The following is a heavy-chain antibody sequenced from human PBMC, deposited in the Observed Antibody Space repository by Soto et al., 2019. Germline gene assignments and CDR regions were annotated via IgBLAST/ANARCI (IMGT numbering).Heavy chain of an antibody. D-gene: IGHD6-19*01. V-gene: IGHV3-21*01. CDR3: ARTSSGWYAFDI. Sequence: GGSLRLSCAASGFTFSSYSMNWVRQAPGKGLEWVSSISSSSSYIYYADSVKGRFTISRDNAKNSLYLQMNSLRAEDTAVYYCARTSSGWYAFDIWGQGTMVTVSS. CDR2: ISSSSSYI. CDR1: GFTFSSYS. J-gene: IGHJ3*02.